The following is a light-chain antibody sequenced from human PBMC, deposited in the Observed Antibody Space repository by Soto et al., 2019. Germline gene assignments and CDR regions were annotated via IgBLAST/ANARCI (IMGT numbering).Light chain of an antibody. J-gene: IGKJ2*01. CDR1: QTISTY. CDR3: QQTFSTPYT. CDR2: AAS. V-gene: IGKV1-39*01. Sequence: DIQMTQSPPSLSASVGDRVTITCRASQTISTYLNWYQQKPGKAPKLLIFAASSLEGGVPSRVSGSGSGTDFTLTIGSLQPEDFAFYYCQQTFSTPYTFGQGTKLEIK.